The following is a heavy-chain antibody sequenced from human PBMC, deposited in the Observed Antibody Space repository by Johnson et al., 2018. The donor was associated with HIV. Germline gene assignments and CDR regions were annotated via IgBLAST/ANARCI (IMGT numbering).Heavy chain of an antibody. CDR1: GLTFSTYG. CDR2: ISYDGANK. D-gene: IGHD3-9*01. Sequence: QVQLVESGGGVVQPGRSLRLSCAASGLTFSTYGMHWVRQAPGKGLEGVASISYDGANKYYADSVRGRITISRDNSKKTLYLQMNRLRADDTGIYYCARERLSDILTGYHAFDVWSQWIMVTVSS. V-gene: IGHV3-30*03. J-gene: IGHJ3*01. CDR3: ARERLSDILTGYHAFDV.